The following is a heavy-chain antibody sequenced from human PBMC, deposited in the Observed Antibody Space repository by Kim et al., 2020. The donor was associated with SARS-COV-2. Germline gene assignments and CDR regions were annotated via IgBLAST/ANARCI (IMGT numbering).Heavy chain of an antibody. CDR1: GFTFSSYS. CDR2: ISSSSSYI. Sequence: GGSLRLSCAASGFTFSSYSMNWVRQAPGKGLEWVSSISSSSSYINYADSVKGRFTISRDNAKNSLYLQMNSLRAEDTAVYYCASGFLRDFDYWGQGTLVTVSS. V-gene: IGHV3-21*01. J-gene: IGHJ4*02. CDR3: ASGFLRDFDY. D-gene: IGHD3-10*01.